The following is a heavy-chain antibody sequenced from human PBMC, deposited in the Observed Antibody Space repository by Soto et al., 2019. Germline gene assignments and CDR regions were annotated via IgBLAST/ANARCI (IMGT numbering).Heavy chain of an antibody. CDR3: AKDMEYSSSWPLDY. CDR1: GFTFDDYA. J-gene: IGHJ4*02. D-gene: IGHD6-13*01. CDR2: ISWNSGSI. Sequence: PGGSLRLSCAASGFTFDDYAMHWVRQAPGKGLEWVSGISWNSGSIGYADSVKGRFTISRDNAKNSLYLQMNSLRAEDTALYYCAKDMEYSSSWPLDYWGQGTLVTVSS. V-gene: IGHV3-9*01.